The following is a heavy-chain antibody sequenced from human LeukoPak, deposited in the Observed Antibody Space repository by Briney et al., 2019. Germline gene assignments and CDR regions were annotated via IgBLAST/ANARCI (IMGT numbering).Heavy chain of an antibody. Sequence: PSETLFLTCSVSGGSISGYYWSWIRQPPGKELEWIGYIYYSGGTNYNPSLQSRVIMSVDTSKNQFSLNLTSVTAAYTAVYYCARGGYYTLEYYYYMEVWGKGTTVTVSS. CDR2: IYYSGGT. J-gene: IGHJ6*03. D-gene: IGHD3-3*01. CDR3: ARGGYYTLEYYYYMEV. CDR1: GGSISGYY. V-gene: IGHV4-59*01.